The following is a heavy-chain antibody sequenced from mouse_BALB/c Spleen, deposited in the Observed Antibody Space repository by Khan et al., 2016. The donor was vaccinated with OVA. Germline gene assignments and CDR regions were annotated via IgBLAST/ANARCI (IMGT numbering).Heavy chain of an antibody. CDR2: ISYSGST. D-gene: IGHD4-1*01. V-gene: IGHV3-2*02. J-gene: IGHJ4*01. Sequence: EVQLQESGPGLVKPSQSLSLTCTVTGYSITSDYAWNWIRQFPGNKLEWMGYISYSGSTTYNPSLKRRISITRDTSKHQFFLQLKSVTSDDTATYYSASELGRYYALDYWGQGTSVTVSS. CDR1: GYSITSDYA. CDR3: ASELGRYYALDY.